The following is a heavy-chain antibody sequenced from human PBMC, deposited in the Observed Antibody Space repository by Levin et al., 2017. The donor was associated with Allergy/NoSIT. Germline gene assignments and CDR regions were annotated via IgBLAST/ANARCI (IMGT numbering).Heavy chain of an antibody. CDR1: GFTFSSYG. CDR3: AKDSPAYYDYVWGSYRQHHYFDY. CDR2: ISYDGSNK. V-gene: IGHV3-30*18. D-gene: IGHD3-16*02. Sequence: PGGSLRLSCAASGFTFSSYGMHWVRQAPGKGLEWVAVISYDGSNKYYADSVKGRFTISRDNSKNTLYLQMNSLRAEDTAVYYCAKDSPAYYDYVWGSYRQHHYFDYWGQGTLVTVSS. J-gene: IGHJ4*02.